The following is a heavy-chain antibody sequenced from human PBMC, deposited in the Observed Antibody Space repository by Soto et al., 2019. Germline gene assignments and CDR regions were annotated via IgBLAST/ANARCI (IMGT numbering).Heavy chain of an antibody. V-gene: IGHV4-61*05. Sequence: PSETLSLTCTVSGGSISSSSYYWGWIRQPPGKGLEWIGYIYYSGSTNYNPSLKSRVTIAVDTSKNQFSLKLSSVTAADTAVYYCARASLENRGGLYYYYYMDVWGKGTTVTVSS. J-gene: IGHJ6*03. D-gene: IGHD3-3*01. CDR2: IYYSGST. CDR3: ARASLENRGGLYYYYYMDV. CDR1: GGSISSSSYY.